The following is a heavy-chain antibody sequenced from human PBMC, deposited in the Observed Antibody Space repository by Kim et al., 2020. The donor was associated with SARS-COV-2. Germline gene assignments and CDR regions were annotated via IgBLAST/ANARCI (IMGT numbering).Heavy chain of an antibody. CDR2: INPHSDDT. CDR1: GYTFTGYY. CDR3: ARGLFSYYYDASGYYYGLD. V-gene: IGHV1-2*02. D-gene: IGHD3-22*01. J-gene: IGHJ4*02. Sequence: ASVKVSCKASGYTFTGYYIHWVRQAPGQGLEWMGWINPHSDDTNYAQKFHGRVTMTRDTSISTAYMELSRLRFDDTAVYYCARGLFSYYYDASGYYYGLDWGQGTLVTVSS.